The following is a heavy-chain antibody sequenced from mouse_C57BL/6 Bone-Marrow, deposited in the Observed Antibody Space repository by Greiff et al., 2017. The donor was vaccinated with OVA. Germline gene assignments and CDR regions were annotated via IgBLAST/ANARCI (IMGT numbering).Heavy chain of an antibody. D-gene: IGHD2-14*01. CDR2: IDPSDSYT. CDR1: GYTFTSYW. Sequence: QVQLQQPGAELVMPGASVKLSCKASGYTFTSYWMHWVKQRPGQGLEWIGEIDPSDSYTNYNQKFKGKSTLTVDKSSSTADMQLSSLTSEDSAVYYCAGTMDYDRLRFAYWGQGTLVTVSA. CDR3: AGTMDYDRLRFAY. V-gene: IGHV1-69*01. J-gene: IGHJ3*01.